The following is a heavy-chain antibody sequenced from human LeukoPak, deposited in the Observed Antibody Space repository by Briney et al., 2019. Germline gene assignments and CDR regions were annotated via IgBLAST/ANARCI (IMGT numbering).Heavy chain of an antibody. J-gene: IGHJ5*02. Sequence: GGSLRLSCAASGFNFSTYAMTWVRQAPGQGLEWVSGLSARVATTFYADSVKGRFTISRDNFKNTVSLQMNRLRADDTAVYYCARGGVGATLDWFAPWGQGTLVTVSS. D-gene: IGHD1-26*01. V-gene: IGHV3-23*01. CDR1: GFNFSTYA. CDR3: ARGGVGATLDWFAP. CDR2: LSARVATT.